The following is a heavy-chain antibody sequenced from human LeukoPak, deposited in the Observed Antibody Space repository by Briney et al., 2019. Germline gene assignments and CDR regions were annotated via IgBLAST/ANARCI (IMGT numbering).Heavy chain of an antibody. CDR2: IIPIFGTA. Sequence: ASVKVSCKASGGTFSSYAISWVRQAPGQGLEWMGGIIPIFGTANYAQKFQGRVTITADKSTSTAYMELSSLRSEDTAVYYCARGSGYIAVAKYYFDYWGQGTLVTVSS. D-gene: IGHD6-19*01. J-gene: IGHJ4*02. CDR3: ARGSGYIAVAKYYFDY. CDR1: GGTFSSYA. V-gene: IGHV1-69*06.